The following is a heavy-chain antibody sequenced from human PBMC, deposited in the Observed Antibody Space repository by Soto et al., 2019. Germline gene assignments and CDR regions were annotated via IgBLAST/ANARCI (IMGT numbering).Heavy chain of an antibody. V-gene: IGHV3-21*01. CDR3: ARQWNDILTGYPRHVYYMDV. CDR2: ISSSSSYI. D-gene: IGHD3-9*01. CDR1: GFTFSSYS. J-gene: IGHJ6*03. Sequence: PGGSLRLSCAASGFTFSSYSMNWVRQAPGKGLEWVSSISSSSSYIYYADSVKGRFTISRDNAKNSLYLQMNSLRAEDTAVYYSARQWNDILTGYPRHVYYMDVWGKGTTVTVSS.